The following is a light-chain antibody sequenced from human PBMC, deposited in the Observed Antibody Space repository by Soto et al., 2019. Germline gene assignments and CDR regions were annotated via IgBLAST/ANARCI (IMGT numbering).Light chain of an antibody. CDR3: QQYGSSPQT. J-gene: IGKJ1*01. CDR2: QTS. Sequence: EVVLTQSPATLSSFTGDRGTLYCRASQYINTRLAGDQHRPGQAPRLLIYQTSIRATGVPDRFSGSGSGTDFTLSISRLEPEDFAVYYCQQYGSSPQTFGQRSKVDNK. CDR1: QYINTR. V-gene: IGKV3-20*01.